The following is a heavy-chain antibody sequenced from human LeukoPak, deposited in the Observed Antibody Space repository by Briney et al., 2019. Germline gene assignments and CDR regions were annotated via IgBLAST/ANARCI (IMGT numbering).Heavy chain of an antibody. V-gene: IGHV3-74*01. CDR2: INSDGSST. D-gene: IGHD5-18*01. CDR3: ARDAPGNTALDY. Sequence: GGSLRLSCAASGFTFSIYWMHWVRKPPGKGLVWVSRINSDGSSTSYADSVKGRFTISRDNAKNTLYLQMNSLRVEDTALYYCARDAPGNTALDYWGQGSLVTVSS. CDR1: GFTFSIYW. J-gene: IGHJ4*02.